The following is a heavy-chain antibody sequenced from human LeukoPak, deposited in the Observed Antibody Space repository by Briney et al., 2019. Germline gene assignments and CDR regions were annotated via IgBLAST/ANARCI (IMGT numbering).Heavy chain of an antibody. CDR3: ARERGDGYNFDY. CDR1: GGSISSSSYY. J-gene: IGHJ4*02. D-gene: IGHD5-24*01. Sequence: SETLSLTCTVSGGSISSSSYYWGWIRQPPGKGLEWIGSIYYSGSTYYNPSLKSRVTISVDTSKNQFSLKLSSVTAADTAVYYCARERGDGYNFDYWGQGTLVTVSS. CDR2: IYYSGST. V-gene: IGHV4-39*02.